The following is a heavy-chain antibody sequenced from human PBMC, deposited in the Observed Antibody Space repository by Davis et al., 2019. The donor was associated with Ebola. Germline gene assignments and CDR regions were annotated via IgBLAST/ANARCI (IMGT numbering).Heavy chain of an antibody. Sequence: GESLKTPCKCSGYSFTSYWISWVRQMPGKGLEWMGRIDPSDSYTHYSPSFQGHVTISADKSISTAYLQWSSLKASDTAMYYCARHLGVQWLVLGGPWFDPWGQGTLVTVSS. D-gene: IGHD6-19*01. CDR2: IDPSDSYT. V-gene: IGHV5-10-1*01. CDR3: ARHLGVQWLVLGGPWFDP. J-gene: IGHJ5*02. CDR1: GYSFTSYW.